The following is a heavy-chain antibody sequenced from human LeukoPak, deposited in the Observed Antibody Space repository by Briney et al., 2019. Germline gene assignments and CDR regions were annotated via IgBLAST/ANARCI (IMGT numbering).Heavy chain of an antibody. Sequence: GGSLRLSCAASGFTFSSYSMNWVRQAPGKGLEWVSYISSSSSTIYYADSVKGRFTISRDNAKNSLYLQMNSLRAEDTAVYYCARADITIFGVSWGQGTMVTVSS. CDR1: GFTFSSYS. CDR3: ARADITIFGVS. V-gene: IGHV3-48*04. D-gene: IGHD3-3*01. CDR2: ISSSSSTI. J-gene: IGHJ3*01.